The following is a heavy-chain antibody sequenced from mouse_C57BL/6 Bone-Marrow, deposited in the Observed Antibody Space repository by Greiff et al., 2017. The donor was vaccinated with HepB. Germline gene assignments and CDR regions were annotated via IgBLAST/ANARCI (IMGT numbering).Heavy chain of an antibody. D-gene: IGHD2-4*01. J-gene: IGHJ3*01. CDR3: ARHGGLRRPFAY. V-gene: IGHV5-6*02. Sequence: DVKLVESGGDLVKPGGSLKLSCAASGFTFSSYGMSWVRQTPDKRLEWVATISSGGSYNYYPDSVKGRFTISRDNAKNTLYLQMSSLKSEDTAMYYCARHGGLRRPFAYWGQGTLVTVSA. CDR1: GFTFSSYG. CDR2: ISSGGSYN.